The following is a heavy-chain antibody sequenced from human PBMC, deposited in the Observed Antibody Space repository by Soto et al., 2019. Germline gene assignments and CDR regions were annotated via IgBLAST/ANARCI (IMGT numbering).Heavy chain of an antibody. Sequence: EVQLVESGGGLVQPGRSLRLSCAASGFTFDDYAMHWVRQAPGEGLEWVSGISWNSGSIGYADSVKGRFTISRDNAKNSLYLQMNSLRAEDTALYYCASFPYYYGSGSTTDYWGQGTLVTVSS. V-gene: IGHV3-9*01. CDR2: ISWNSGSI. CDR1: GFTFDDYA. D-gene: IGHD3-10*01. J-gene: IGHJ4*02. CDR3: ASFPYYYGSGSTTDY.